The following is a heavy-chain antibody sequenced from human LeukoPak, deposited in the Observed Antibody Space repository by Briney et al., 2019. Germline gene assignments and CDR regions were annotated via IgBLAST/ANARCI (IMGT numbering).Heavy chain of an antibody. J-gene: IGHJ6*03. Sequence: ASVRVSCTASGGTFSSYAISWVRQAPGQGLEWMGGIIPIFGTANYAQKFQGRVTITTDESTSTAYMELSSLRSEDTAVYYCARGAIEYSSSSVSDYYYYYMDVWGKGTTVTVSS. CDR1: GGTFSSYA. CDR3: ARGAIEYSSSSVSDYYYYYMDV. V-gene: IGHV1-69*05. CDR2: IIPIFGTA. D-gene: IGHD6-6*01.